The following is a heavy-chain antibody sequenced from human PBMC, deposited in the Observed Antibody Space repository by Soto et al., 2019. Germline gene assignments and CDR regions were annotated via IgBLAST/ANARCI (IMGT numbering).Heavy chain of an antibody. CDR1: GFTFSSYA. V-gene: IGHV3-30-3*01. J-gene: IGHJ5*02. D-gene: IGHD3-10*01. CDR3: VREGRITMVRGVIIRGWFDP. CDR2: ISYDGSNK. Sequence: QVQLVESGGGVVQPGRSLRLSCAASGFTFSSYAMHWVRQAPGKGLEWVAVISYDGSNKYYADSVKGRFTISRDNSKNTLYLQMNSLRAEDTAVYYCVREGRITMVRGVIIRGWFDPWGQGTLVTVSS.